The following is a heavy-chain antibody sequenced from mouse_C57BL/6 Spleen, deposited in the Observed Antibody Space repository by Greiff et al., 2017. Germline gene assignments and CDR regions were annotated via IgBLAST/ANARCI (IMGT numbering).Heavy chain of an antibody. D-gene: IGHD2-5*01. CDR2: IYPSDSET. CDR3: ARYDSKSGAMDY. CDR1: GYTFTSYW. J-gene: IGHJ4*01. Sequence: VQLQQPGAELVRPGSSVKLSCKASGYTFTSYWMDWVKPRPGQGLEWIGNIYPSDSETHYNQKFKDKATVNVDKSSSTAYMQLSSLTSEDSAVYYCARYDSKSGAMDYWGQGTSVTVSS. V-gene: IGHV1-61*01.